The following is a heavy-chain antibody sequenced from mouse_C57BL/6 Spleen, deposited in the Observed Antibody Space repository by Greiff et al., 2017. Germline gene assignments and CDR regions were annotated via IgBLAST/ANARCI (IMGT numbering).Heavy chain of an antibody. J-gene: IGHJ1*03. Sequence: VQLQQSGPELVKPGASVKISCKASGYSFTGYYMNWVKQSPEQSLEWIGEINPSTGGTTYNQKFKAKATLTVDKSSSTAYMQLKSLTSEDAAVYYCARRGHWYFDVWGTGTTVTVSS. CDR3: ARRGHWYFDV. CDR1: GYSFTGYY. CDR2: INPSTGGT. V-gene: IGHV1-42*01.